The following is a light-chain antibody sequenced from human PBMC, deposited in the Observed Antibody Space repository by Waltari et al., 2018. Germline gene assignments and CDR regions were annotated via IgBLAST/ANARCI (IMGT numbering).Light chain of an antibody. V-gene: IGKV3-15*01. J-gene: IGKJ5*01. CDR1: QSVSSN. CDR3: QQYNNWPPKVT. CDR2: VAS. Sequence: EIVMTQSPATLSVSPGERATLSCRASQSVSSNLAWYQQKPGQAPRLLIYVASTRATGIPARFSGSGSGTEFTLTISSLQSEDFAVYYCQQYNNWPPKVTFGQGTRLEIK.